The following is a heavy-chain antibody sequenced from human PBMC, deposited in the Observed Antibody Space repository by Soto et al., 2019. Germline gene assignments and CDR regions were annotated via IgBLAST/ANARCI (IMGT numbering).Heavy chain of an antibody. D-gene: IGHD2-21*01. Sequence: EVQLVESGGGLVQPGGSLRLSCAASGFTFTSYSMNWVRQAPGTGLEWVSYIRGPTHYADSVKGRFTISRDNARSSLYLQMNCLRADDTAVYYCARDDSFAFDIWGQGTMVTVSS. V-gene: IGHV3-48*01. CDR3: ARDDSFAFDI. CDR1: GFTFTSYS. CDR2: IRGPT. J-gene: IGHJ3*02.